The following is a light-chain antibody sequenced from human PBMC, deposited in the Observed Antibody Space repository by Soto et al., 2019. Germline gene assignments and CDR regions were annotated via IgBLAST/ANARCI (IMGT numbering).Light chain of an antibody. CDR3: QQYNNWPSGVT. Sequence: EIVMTQSPATLSVSPGERATLSCRASQSVSSNLAWYQQKPGQAPRLLIYGASTRATGIPARFSGSGSGTEFTLTISSLQSEDFVVYYCQQYNNWPSGVTFGGGTKVEIK. J-gene: IGKJ4*01. V-gene: IGKV3-15*01. CDR1: QSVSSN. CDR2: GAS.